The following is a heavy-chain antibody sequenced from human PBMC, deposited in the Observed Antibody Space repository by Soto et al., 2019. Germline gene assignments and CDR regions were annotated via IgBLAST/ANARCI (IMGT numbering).Heavy chain of an antibody. J-gene: IGHJ4*02. CDR1: GGSISSYY. CDR3: ARFSSSSWWERGIWGQGIDY. CDR2: IYYSGST. Sequence: QVQLQESGPGLVKPSETLSLTCTVSGGSISSYYWSWIRQPPGKGLEWIGYIYYSGSTNYNPSLKSRVTISVDTSKNQFSLKLSSVTAADTAVYYCARFSSSSWWERGIWGQGIDYWGQGTLVTVSS. V-gene: IGHV4-59*01. D-gene: IGHD6-13*01.